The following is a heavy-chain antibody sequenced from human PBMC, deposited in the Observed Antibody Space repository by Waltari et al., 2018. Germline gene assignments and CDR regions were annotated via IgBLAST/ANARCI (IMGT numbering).Heavy chain of an antibody. Sequence: EVQLVESGGGLVKPGGSLRLSCAASGFPPRTSSLNWVRQAPGKGLEWVSSISSRSYIYYVDSVKGLFTISRDNAKNSLYLQMNSLRAEDTAVYYCGRDVYGDYVGGGGGAFDIWGQGTMVTVSS. CDR1: GFPPRTSS. CDR2: ISSRSYI. CDR3: GRDVYGDYVGGGGGAFDI. V-gene: IGHV3-21*01. J-gene: IGHJ3*02. D-gene: IGHD4-17*01.